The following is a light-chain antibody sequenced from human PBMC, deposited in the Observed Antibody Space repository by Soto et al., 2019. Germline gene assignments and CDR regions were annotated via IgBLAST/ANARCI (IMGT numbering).Light chain of an antibody. CDR2: GAS. Sequence: EDMLTQSPGTLSLSPGERATLSCRASQSVSSNYLAWYQQKSGQAPRLLIYGASNRATGIPDRFSGSGSGTDFTITIRRLEPEDFAVYYCQQYDTSPRTFGQGTKVEFK. CDR1: QSVSSNY. CDR3: QQYDTSPRT. V-gene: IGKV3-20*01. J-gene: IGKJ1*01.